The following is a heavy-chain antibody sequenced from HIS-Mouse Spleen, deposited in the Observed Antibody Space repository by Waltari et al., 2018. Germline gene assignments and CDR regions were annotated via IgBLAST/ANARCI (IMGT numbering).Heavy chain of an antibody. CDR1: GGSISSSSYY. CDR3: AREIPYSSSWYDWYFDL. CDR2: IYYGGGT. J-gene: IGHJ2*01. Sequence: QLQLQESGPGLVKPSETLSLTCTVSGGSISSSSYYWGWIRQPQGKGLEWIGRIYYGGGTYYTPSLKSRVPISLDTSKHQFSLKRSSVTAVDTAVYYCAREIPYSSSWYDWYFDLWGRGTLVTVSS. V-gene: IGHV4-39*07. D-gene: IGHD6-13*01.